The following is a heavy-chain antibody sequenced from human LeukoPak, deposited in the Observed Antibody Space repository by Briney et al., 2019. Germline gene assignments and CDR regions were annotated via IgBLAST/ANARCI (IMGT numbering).Heavy chain of an antibody. Sequence: GGSLRLSCAASGFTFSDYYMSWIRQAPGKGLEWVSAISGSGGSTYYADSVKGRFTISRDNSKNTLYLQMTSLRPEDTAVYYCARVPYHDSRAYLPYDYWGQGTLVTVSS. CDR2: ISGSGGST. CDR3: ARVPYHDSRAYLPYDY. CDR1: GFTFSDYY. J-gene: IGHJ4*02. V-gene: IGHV3-23*01. D-gene: IGHD3-22*01.